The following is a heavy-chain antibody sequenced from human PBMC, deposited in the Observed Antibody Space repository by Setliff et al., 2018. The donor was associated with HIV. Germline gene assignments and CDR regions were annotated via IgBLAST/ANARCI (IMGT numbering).Heavy chain of an antibody. CDR1: GYAFTGYY. CDR2: INPSDGGA. CDR3: ARDRGRYGDYRDFDY. Sequence: ASVKVSCKASGYAFTGYYLHWVRQAPGQGLEWMGWINPSDGGAKYANNFEGRVTMTRETSIRTFYMEVTRLTSDDTAVSYCARDRGRYGDYRDFDYWGQGALVTVSS. D-gene: IGHD4-17*01. J-gene: IGHJ4*02. V-gene: IGHV1-2*02.